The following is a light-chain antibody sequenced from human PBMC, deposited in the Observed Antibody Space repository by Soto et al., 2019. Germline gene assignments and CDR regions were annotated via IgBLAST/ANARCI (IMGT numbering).Light chain of an antibody. CDR3: LHRYNWPLT. J-gene: IGKJ4*01. V-gene: IGKV3-11*01. CDR2: DAS. Sequence: EIVLTQSPATLSLSPGERATLSCRASQSVSSYLAWYQHKPGQAPRLLIYDASNRATGIPARFSGSGSGTDFPLTISRLEPADFAVYYCLHRYNWPLTFGGGTKVEIK. CDR1: QSVSSY.